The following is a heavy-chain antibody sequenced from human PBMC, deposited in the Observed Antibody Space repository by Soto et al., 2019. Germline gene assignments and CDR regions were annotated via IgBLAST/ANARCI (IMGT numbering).Heavy chain of an antibody. J-gene: IGHJ4*02. D-gene: IGHD1-20*01. CDR3: ARDLTGTGSDY. CDR2: LIPILGIA. Sequence: QVQLVQSGAEVKKPGSSVKVSCKASGGTFSSYTISWVRQAPGQGLEWMGRLIPILGIANYAQKFQGRVPITADKATSTAYMELSSLRSEDTAVYYCARDLTGTGSDYWGQGTLVTVST. V-gene: IGHV1-69*08. CDR1: GGTFSSYT.